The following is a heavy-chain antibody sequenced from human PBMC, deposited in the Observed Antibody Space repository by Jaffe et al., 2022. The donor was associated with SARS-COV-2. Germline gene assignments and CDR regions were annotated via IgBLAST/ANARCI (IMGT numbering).Heavy chain of an antibody. J-gene: IGHJ4*02. Sequence: QVQLQQWGAGLLKPSETLSLTCAVYGGSFSGYYWSWIRQPPGKGLEWIGEINHSGSTNYNPSLKSRVTISVDTSKNQFSLKLSSVTAADTAVYYCARIQVARTSGTPSIAVAPLRLFWGQGTLVTVSS. CDR3: ARIQVARTSGTPSIAVAPLRLF. CDR2: INHSGST. V-gene: IGHV4-34*01. D-gene: IGHD6-19*01. CDR1: GGSFSGYY.